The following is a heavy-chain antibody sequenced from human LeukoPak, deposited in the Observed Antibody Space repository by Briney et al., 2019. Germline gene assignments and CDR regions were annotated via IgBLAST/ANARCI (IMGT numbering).Heavy chain of an antibody. Sequence: SETLSLTCAVYGGSFSGYYWSWIRQPPGKGLEWIGEINHSGSTNYNPSLKSRVTISVDTSKNQFSLKLSSVTAADTAVYNCAIRSSWSLFDYWGQGTLVTVSS. V-gene: IGHV4-34*01. J-gene: IGHJ4*02. D-gene: IGHD6-13*01. CDR2: INHSGST. CDR1: GGSFSGYY. CDR3: AIRSSWSLFDY.